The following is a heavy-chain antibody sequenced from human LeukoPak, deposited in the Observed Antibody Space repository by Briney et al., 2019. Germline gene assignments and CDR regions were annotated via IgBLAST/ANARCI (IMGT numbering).Heavy chain of an antibody. Sequence: GGSLRLSCAASGFTFSSYAMSWVRQAPGKGLEWVSAISGSYTSYYADSVKGRFTISRDNAKNSLYLQMNSLRAEDTAVYYCARCRYCSGARYFDYWGQGTLVTVSS. J-gene: IGHJ4*02. V-gene: IGHV3-23*01. CDR1: GFTFSSYA. CDR3: ARCRYCSGARYFDY. CDR2: ISGSYTS. D-gene: IGHD2-15*01.